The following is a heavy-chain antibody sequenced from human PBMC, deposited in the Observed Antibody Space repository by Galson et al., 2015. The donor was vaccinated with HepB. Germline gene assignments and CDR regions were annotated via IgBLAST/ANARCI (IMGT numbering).Heavy chain of an antibody. Sequence: SLRLSCAASGFTFSDYYMSWIRQAPGKGLEWVSYISSSGRSIYYADSVKGRLTISRDNAKNSLYLQMNSLRAEDTAVYYCAGSRGSDWYDPWGQGTLVTVSS. CDR1: GFTFSDYY. V-gene: IGHV3-11*01. CDR2: ISSSGRSI. CDR3: AGSRGSDWYDP. J-gene: IGHJ5*02. D-gene: IGHD1-26*01.